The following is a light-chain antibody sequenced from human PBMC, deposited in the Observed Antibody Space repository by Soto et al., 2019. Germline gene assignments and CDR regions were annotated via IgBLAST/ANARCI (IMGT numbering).Light chain of an antibody. CDR1: QNVRTN. J-gene: IGKJ4*01. V-gene: IGKV3-15*01. CDR2: GAS. CDR3: QQYNNWPLA. Sequence: EIVMTQSPATLSVSPGERATLSCRASQNVRTNLAWYQQKPGQAPRLLIYGASTRATGFPARFSGSGSGTEFTLTISSLQSEDFAVYYCQQYNNWPLAFGGGTKVDIK.